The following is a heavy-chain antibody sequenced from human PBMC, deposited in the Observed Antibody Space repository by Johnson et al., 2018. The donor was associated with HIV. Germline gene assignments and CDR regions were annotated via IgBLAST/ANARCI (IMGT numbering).Heavy chain of an antibody. CDR3: ARDGDSSGPLHDAFDI. V-gene: IGHV3-53*01. J-gene: IGHJ3*02. CDR2: IYSGGST. Sequence: VQLVESGGGLIQPGGSLRLYCAASGFTVSSNYMSWVRQAPGKGLEWVSIIYSGGSTYYADSVKGRFTISRDNSKNTLYLQMNSLRAEDTAVYYCARDGDSSGPLHDAFDIWGQGTMVTVSS. D-gene: IGHD3-22*01. CDR1: GFTVSSNY.